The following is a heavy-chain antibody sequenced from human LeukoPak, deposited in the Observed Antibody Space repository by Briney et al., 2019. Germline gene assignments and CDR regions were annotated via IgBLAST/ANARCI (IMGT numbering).Heavy chain of an antibody. CDR2: ISGYNGNT. CDR3: ARDPLYDSSGYTI. CDR1: GYTFTSYS. D-gene: IGHD3-22*01. J-gene: IGHJ4*02. V-gene: IGHV1-18*01. Sequence: ASVKVSCKASGYTFTSYSITWVRQAPGQGLEWMGWISGYNGNTNYAQRLQGRVTMTTDTSTSTAYMELRSLRSDDTAVYYCARDPLYDSSGYTIWGQGTLVTVSS.